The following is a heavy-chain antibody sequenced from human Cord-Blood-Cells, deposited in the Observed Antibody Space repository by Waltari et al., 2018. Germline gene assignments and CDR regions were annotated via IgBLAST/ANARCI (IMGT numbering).Heavy chain of an antibody. V-gene: IGHV3-21*01. Sequence: EVQLVESGGGLVKPGGSLRLPCAAPVFTFGTHSMTWVRQAPGKGLEWVSSISSSSSYIYYADSVKGRFTISRDNAKNSLYLQMNSLRAEDTAVYYCARASRGDYFDYWGQGTLVTVSS. D-gene: IGHD4-17*01. J-gene: IGHJ4*02. CDR1: VFTFGTHS. CDR2: ISSSSSYI. CDR3: ARASRGDYFDY.